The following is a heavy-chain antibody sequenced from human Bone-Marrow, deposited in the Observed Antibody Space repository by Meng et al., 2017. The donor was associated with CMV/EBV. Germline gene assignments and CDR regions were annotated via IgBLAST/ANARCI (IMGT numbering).Heavy chain of an antibody. Sequence: GSLRLSCAVYGGSFSGYYWSWIRQPPGKGLEWIGEINHSGSTNYNPSLKSRVTISVDTSKNQFSLKLSSVTAADTAVYYCARGRMVYARNQFSPQYYFDYWGQGTLVTVSS. D-gene: IGHD2-8*01. CDR1: GGSFSGYY. CDR2: INHSGST. J-gene: IGHJ4*02. V-gene: IGHV4-34*01. CDR3: ARGRMVYARNQFSPQYYFDY.